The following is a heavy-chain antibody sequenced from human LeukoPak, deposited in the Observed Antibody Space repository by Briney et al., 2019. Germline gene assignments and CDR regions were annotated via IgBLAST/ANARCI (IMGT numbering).Heavy chain of an antibody. J-gene: IGHJ1*01. CDR1: GSTFSSYA. D-gene: IGHD6-6*01. CDR3: AKVIAARPVGYFQH. Sequence: GGSLRLSCAASGSTFSSYAMSWVRQAPGKGLEWVSAISGSGGSTYYADSVKGRFTISRDNSKNTLYLQMNSLRAEDTAVYYCAKVIAARPVGYFQHWGQGTLVTVSS. CDR2: ISGSGGST. V-gene: IGHV3-23*01.